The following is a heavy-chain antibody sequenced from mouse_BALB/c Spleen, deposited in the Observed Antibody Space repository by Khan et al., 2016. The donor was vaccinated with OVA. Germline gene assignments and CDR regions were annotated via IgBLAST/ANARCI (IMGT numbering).Heavy chain of an antibody. CDR1: GYTFTTAG. D-gene: IGHD2-13*01. Sequence: QIQLVQSGPELKKPGATVRISCKASGYTFTTAGMQWVQKMPGKGLKWIGWINTHSGVPKYAEDFKGRFAFSLETSASTAYLQITKLKNEDTATYFYSSGYGDGWYFDVWGAATTVTVSS. CDR2: INTHSGVP. J-gene: IGHJ1*01. CDR3: SSGYGDGWYFDV. V-gene: IGHV9-4*02.